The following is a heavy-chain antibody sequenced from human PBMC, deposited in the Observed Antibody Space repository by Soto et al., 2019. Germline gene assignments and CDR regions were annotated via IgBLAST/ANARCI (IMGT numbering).Heavy chain of an antibody. D-gene: IGHD6-13*01. CDR2: INHSGST. CDR3: ARGRIAASPRASNWFDP. V-gene: IGHV4-34*01. CDR1: GGSFSGYY. Sequence: SETLSLTCAVYGGSFSGYYWSWIRQPPGKGLEWIGEINHSGSTNYNPSLKSRVTISVDTSKNQFSLKLSSVTAAEPAVYYCARGRIAASPRASNWFDPWGQGTLVTVSS. J-gene: IGHJ5*02.